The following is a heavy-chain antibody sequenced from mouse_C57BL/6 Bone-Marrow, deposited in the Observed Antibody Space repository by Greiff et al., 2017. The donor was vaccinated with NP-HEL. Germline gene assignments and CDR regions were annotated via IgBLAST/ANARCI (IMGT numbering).Heavy chain of an antibody. CDR2: IYPGDGDT. V-gene: IGHV1-82*01. CDR1: GYAFSSSW. D-gene: IGHD1-1*01. CDR3: ARSITTVVEDWYFDV. J-gene: IGHJ1*03. Sequence: QVQLKESGPELVKPGASVKISCKASGYAFSSSWMNWVKQRPGKGLEWIGRIYPGDGDTNYNGKFKGKATLTADKSSSTAYMQLSSLTSEDSAVYFCARSITTVVEDWYFDVWGTGTTVTVSS.